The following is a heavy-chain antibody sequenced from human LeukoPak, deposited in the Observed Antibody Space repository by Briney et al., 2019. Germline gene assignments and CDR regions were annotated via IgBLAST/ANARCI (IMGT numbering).Heavy chain of an antibody. J-gene: IGHJ3*02. D-gene: IGHD1-26*01. CDR1: GGSAGIGRYY. CDR2: IYDRGNT. CDR3: ARDHYGYYDAFDI. Sequence: PSETLSLTCTVSGGSAGIGRYYWSWPRDPPGKGLEWIGYIYDRGNTNYNPSLKSRVPISVDTSQNQFSLNLRSVTAPDTAAFLCARDHYGYYDAFDIWGQGTMFTVSS. V-gene: IGHV4-61*01.